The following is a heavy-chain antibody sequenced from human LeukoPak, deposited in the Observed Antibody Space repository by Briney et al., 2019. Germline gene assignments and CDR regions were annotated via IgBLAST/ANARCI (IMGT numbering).Heavy chain of an antibody. V-gene: IGHV3-66*02. CDR2: IYSGGST. CDR1: GFTVSSNY. J-gene: IGHJ5*02. CDR3: ARDLTYYDSSGYSP. Sequence: GGSLRLSCAASGFTVSSNYMSWVRQAPGKGLEWVSAIYSGGSTYYADSVKGRFTISRDNSKNTLYLQMNSLRAEDTAVYYCARDLTYYDSSGYSPWGQGTLVTVSS. D-gene: IGHD3-22*01.